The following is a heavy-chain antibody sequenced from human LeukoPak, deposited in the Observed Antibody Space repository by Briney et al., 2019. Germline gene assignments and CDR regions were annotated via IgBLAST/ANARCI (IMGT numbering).Heavy chain of an antibody. V-gene: IGHV3-21*01. J-gene: IGHJ6*03. Sequence: GGSLRLSCAASGFTLSSYSMNWVRQAPGKGLEWVSSISSSSSYIYYADSVKGRFTISRDNAKNSLYLQMNSLRAEDTAVYYCARNAPLADYYYYYMDVWGKGTTVTVSS. CDR2: ISSSSSYI. CDR1: GFTLSSYS. CDR3: ARNAPLADYYYYYMDV. D-gene: IGHD2-2*01.